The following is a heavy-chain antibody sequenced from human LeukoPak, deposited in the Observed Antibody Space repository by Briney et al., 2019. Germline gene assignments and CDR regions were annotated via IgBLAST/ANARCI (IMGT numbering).Heavy chain of an antibody. J-gene: IGHJ3*02. D-gene: IGHD3-3*01. CDR3: ARVASGYDVFDI. V-gene: IGHV4-61*01. Sequence: IPSETLSLTCTVSGGSVSSGSYYRSWIRQPPGKGLEWIGYIYYSGSTNYNPSLKSRVTISVDTSKNQFSLKLSSVTAADTAVFYCARVASGYDVFDIWGQGTMVTVSS. CDR2: IYYSGST. CDR1: GGSVSSGSYY.